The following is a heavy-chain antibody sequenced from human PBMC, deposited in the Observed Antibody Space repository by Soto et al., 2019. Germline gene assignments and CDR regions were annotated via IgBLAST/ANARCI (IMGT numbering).Heavy chain of an antibody. CDR1: VGYFSGYF. CDR2: INYAGST. CDR3: ASALLLPYAFDI. J-gene: IGHJ3*02. Sequence: AENLCLTCAVNVGYFSGYFWSWIRQPPGKGLELIGHINYAGSTNYNPSLKSRVTIAVETSKSQFALKLSSVTAADTAVYYCASALLLPYAFDIWGQGTMVTVSS. D-gene: IGHD3-22*01. V-gene: IGHV4-34*01.